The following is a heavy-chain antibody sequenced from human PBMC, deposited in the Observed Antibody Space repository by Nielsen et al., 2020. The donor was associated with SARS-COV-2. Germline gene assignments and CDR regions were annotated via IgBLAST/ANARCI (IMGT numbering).Heavy chain of an antibody. CDR3: ARADKQLVQYYYYYYMDV. Sequence: ASVKVSCKASGYTFTSYGISWVRQAPGQGLEWMGWISAYNGNTNYAQKLQGRVTMTTDTSTSTAYMGLRSLRSDDTAVYYCARADKQLVQYYYYYYMDVWGKGTTVTVSS. V-gene: IGHV1-18*04. CDR2: ISAYNGNT. D-gene: IGHD6-6*01. J-gene: IGHJ6*03. CDR1: GYTFTSYG.